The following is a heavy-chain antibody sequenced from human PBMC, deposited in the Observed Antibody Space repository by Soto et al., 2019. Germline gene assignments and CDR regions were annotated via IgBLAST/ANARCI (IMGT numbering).Heavy chain of an antibody. Sequence: SVKVSCKASGGTFSTYAIDWVRQAPGQGLEWMGGIIPLFGTAKYAQNFQGRITITADESANTAYMELRSLRSQDTAVYYCARGVRYDSSGYYYFYWGQGTLVTVSS. J-gene: IGHJ4*02. CDR2: IIPLFGTA. CDR1: GGTFSTYA. V-gene: IGHV1-69*13. CDR3: ARGVRYDSSGYYYFY. D-gene: IGHD3-22*01.